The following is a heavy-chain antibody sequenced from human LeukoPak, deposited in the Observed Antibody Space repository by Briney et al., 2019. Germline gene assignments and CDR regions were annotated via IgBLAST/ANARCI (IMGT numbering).Heavy chain of an antibody. V-gene: IGHV6-1*01. CDR1: GDSVSSNSAA. J-gene: IGHJ4*02. Sequence: SQTLSLTCAISGDSVSSNSAAWNWIRQSPSRGLEWLGRTYYMSKWYDHYAVSVRSRITINADTSKNQFSLQLNSVTPEDTAVYYCARGLRRITTATGTFDYWGQGILVTVSS. CDR3: ARGLRRITTATGTFDY. D-gene: IGHD6-13*01. CDR2: TYYMSKWYD.